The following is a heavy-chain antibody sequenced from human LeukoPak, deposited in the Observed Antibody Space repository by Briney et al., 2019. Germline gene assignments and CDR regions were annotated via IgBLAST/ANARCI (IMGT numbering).Heavy chain of an antibody. V-gene: IGHV4-59*01. J-gene: IGHJ6*02. CDR2: IYYSGST. D-gene: IGHD3-3*01. CDR3: ARGRVWSGYYPYYYYGMDV. Sequence: KPSETLSLTCTVSGGSISSYYWSWIRQPPGKGLEWIGYIYYSGSTNYNPSLKSRVTISVDTSKNQFSLKLSSVTAADTAVYCCARGRVWSGYYPYYYYGMDVWGQGTTVTVSS. CDR1: GGSISSYY.